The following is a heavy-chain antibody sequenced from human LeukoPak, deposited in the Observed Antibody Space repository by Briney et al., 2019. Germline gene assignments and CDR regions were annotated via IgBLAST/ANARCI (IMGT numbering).Heavy chain of an antibody. V-gene: IGHV1-2*02. Sequence: ASVKVSCKASGYGFTGYYLHWVRQAPGRGFEWMGWINPISGGSNYAQNFQGRVTMTWDTSIRTAYMDLSSLRSDDTAVYFCATKKFYYFDFWGQGTLVTVSS. CDR1: GYGFTGYY. CDR3: ATKKFYYFDF. D-gene: IGHD1-7*01. J-gene: IGHJ4*02. CDR2: INPISGGS.